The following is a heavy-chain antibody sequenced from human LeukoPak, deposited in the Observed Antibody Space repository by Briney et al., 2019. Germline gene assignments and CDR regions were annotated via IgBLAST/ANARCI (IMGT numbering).Heavy chain of an antibody. V-gene: IGHV1-3*01. CDR3: ARGRGISGSNRDFYYYYYMDV. J-gene: IGHJ6*03. CDR2: MNAGNGNT. D-gene: IGHD2-15*01. Sequence: GASAKVSCKASGYIFTDYAIHWLRQAPGQRPEWMGWMNAGNGNTKYSQKFQGRITLIRDTSAATAYMELSSLRHDDLAVYYCARGRGISGSNRDFYYYYYMDVWGKGTTVTVSS. CDR1: GYIFTDYA.